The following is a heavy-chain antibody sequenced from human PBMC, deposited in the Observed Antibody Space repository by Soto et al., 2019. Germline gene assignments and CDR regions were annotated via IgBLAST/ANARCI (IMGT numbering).Heavy chain of an antibody. CDR3: AKAEKTPTVSLLDY. CDR1: GFTFSSYA. Sequence: GGSLRLSCAASGFTFSSYAMSWVRQAPGKGLEWVSAISGSGGSTYYADSVKGRFTISRDNSKNTLYLQMNSLRAEDTAVYYCAKAEKTPTVSLLDYWGQGTLVTVLL. V-gene: IGHV3-23*01. J-gene: IGHJ4*02. CDR2: ISGSGGST. D-gene: IGHD4-17*01.